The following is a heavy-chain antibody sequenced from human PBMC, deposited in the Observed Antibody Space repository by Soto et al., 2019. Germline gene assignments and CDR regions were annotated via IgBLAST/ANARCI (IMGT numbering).Heavy chain of an antibody. V-gene: IGHV4-39*01. Sequence: QLQLQESGPGLVKPSETLSLTCSVSDDSINSDKYYLGWIRQPPGKGLEWIGSIYYRGNAYYHPSRKTRVTISLDKSRSQFSRKLTSVTAADSAVYFCVRLEGLATIQYYFDFWGPGALVTVSS. CDR3: VRLEGLATIQYYFDF. D-gene: IGHD3-3*01. CDR1: DDSINSDKYY. J-gene: IGHJ4*02. CDR2: IYYRGNA.